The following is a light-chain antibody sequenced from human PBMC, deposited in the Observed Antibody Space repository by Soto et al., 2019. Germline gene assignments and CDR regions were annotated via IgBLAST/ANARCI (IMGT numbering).Light chain of an antibody. CDR2: DAS. Sequence: EIVLTQSPATLSLSPGERATLSCRASQSVSSYLAWYQQKPGQAPRXLIYDASNRATGIPARFSGSGSGTDFTLTISSLEPEDFAVYDCQQRSNWPLTFGGGTKVDIK. J-gene: IGKJ4*01. CDR1: QSVSSY. V-gene: IGKV3-11*01. CDR3: QQRSNWPLT.